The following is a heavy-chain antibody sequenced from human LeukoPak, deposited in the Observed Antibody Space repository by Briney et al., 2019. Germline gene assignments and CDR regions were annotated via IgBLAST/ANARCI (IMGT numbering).Heavy chain of an antibody. CDR1: GGSFSGYY. J-gene: IGHJ6*04. Sequence: SETLSLTCAVYGGSFSGYYWSWIRPPPGKGLEWIGEINHSGSTNYNPSLKRRVTISVDTSKNQFSLKLSSVTAADTAVYYCARRGYDHSGYYYGMDVWGKGTTVTVSS. V-gene: IGHV4-34*01. CDR3: ARRGYDHSGYYYGMDV. CDR2: INHSGST. D-gene: IGHD5-12*01.